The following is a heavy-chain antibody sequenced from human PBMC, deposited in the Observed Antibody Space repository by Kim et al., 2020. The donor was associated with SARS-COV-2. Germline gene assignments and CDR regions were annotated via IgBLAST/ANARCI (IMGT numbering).Heavy chain of an antibody. V-gene: IGHV1-18*01. D-gene: IGHD2-8*01. Sequence: ASVKVSCLAPGSSGLSWVRQAPGHGLEWMGWINIYNGNTTYAQKFQARVTLTADTSTKVAYMELRSLTSDDTAVYFCARDNNGASRTWGQGTTVTVSS. CDR3: ARDNNGASRT. CDR1: GSSG. CDR2: INIYNGNT. J-gene: IGHJ6*02.